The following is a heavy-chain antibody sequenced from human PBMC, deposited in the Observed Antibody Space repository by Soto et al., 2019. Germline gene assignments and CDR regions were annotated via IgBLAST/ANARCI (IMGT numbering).Heavy chain of an antibody. CDR2: IKSKTDGGTT. J-gene: IGHJ6*01. V-gene: IGHV3-15*01. D-gene: IGHD5-12*01. Sequence: EVQLVESGGGLVKPGGSLRLSCAASGFTFSNAWMSWVRQAPGKGLEWVGRIKSKTDGGTTDYAAPVKGRFTISRDDSKNTLYLQMNSLKTADTAVYYCTTDNLRGYLVLGVWGQGTTVSVSS. CDR3: TTDNLRGYLVLGV. CDR1: GFTFSNAW.